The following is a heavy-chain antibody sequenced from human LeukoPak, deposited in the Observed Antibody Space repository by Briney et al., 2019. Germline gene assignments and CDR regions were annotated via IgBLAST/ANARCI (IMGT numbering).Heavy chain of an antibody. D-gene: IGHD3-10*01. Sequence: SQTLSLTCAVSGGSISSGGYSWSWIRQPPGKGLEWIGHIYHSGSSYYNPSLKSRVSISVDRSKKQFPLKLTSVTAADAAVYYCARAYAVRPPIITHFDYWGQGTLVTVSS. CDR2: IYHSGSS. CDR3: ARAYAVRPPIITHFDY. V-gene: IGHV4-30-2*01. CDR1: GGSISSGGYS. J-gene: IGHJ4*02.